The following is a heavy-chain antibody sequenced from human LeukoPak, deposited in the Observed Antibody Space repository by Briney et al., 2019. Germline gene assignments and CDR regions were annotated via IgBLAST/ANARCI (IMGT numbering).Heavy chain of an antibody. J-gene: IGHJ3*02. CDR3: ARPGSGDAFDI. Sequence: SETLSLTCTVSGGSISSSSYYWGWIRQPPGKGLEWIGNIYYSGSTYYNPSLKSRVTISVDTSKNQFSLKLSSVTAADTAAYYCARPGSGDAFDIWGQGTMVTVSS. CDR2: IYYSGST. V-gene: IGHV4-39*01. CDR1: GGSISSSSYY. D-gene: IGHD6-19*01.